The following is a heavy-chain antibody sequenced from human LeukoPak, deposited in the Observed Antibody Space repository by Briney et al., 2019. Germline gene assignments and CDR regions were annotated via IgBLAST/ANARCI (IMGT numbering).Heavy chain of an antibody. Sequence: SETLSLTCSVSGDSISSGTYYWSWVRRPAGKGLEWIGRIYSSGSTNYTPSLKSRVALSVDTSKNQFSLKLSSVTAADTAVYYCARGPTRAIGFDIWGQGTTVTVS. CDR2: IYSSGST. J-gene: IGHJ3*02. V-gene: IGHV4-61*02. CDR3: ARGPTRAIGFDI. CDR1: GDSISSGTYY.